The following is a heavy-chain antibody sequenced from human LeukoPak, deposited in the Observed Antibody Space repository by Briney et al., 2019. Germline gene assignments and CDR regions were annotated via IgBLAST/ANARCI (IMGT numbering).Heavy chain of an antibody. CDR2: IYHTGST. Sequence: SGTLSLTCVVSGGSISSSITWWSWVRQPPGKGLEWIGEIYHTGSTNYNPSLKSRVTMSVDRSKNQFSLKLSSVTAADTAVYYCAREGGPQSLRGTFDPWGQGTLVTVSS. CDR1: GGSISSSITW. J-gene: IGHJ5*02. CDR3: AREGGPQSLRGTFDP. V-gene: IGHV4-4*02. D-gene: IGHD1-1*01.